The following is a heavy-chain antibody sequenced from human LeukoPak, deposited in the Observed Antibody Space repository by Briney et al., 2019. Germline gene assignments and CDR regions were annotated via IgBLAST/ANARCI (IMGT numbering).Heavy chain of an antibody. D-gene: IGHD4-11*01. Sequence: PGGSLRLSCAASGFTFSTYTMYWVRHPPGKRLEWVSIIGNNGGGIHYADSVKGRFTISRDNFKNALYLQMNSLRVEDTALYYCARSVPDYTRFDYWGQGALVTVSS. J-gene: IGHJ4*02. CDR3: ARSVPDYTRFDY. V-gene: IGHV3-23*01. CDR1: GFTFSTYT. CDR2: IGNNGGGI.